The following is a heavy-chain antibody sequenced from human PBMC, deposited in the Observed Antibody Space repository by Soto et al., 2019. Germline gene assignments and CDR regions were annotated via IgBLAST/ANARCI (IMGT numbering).Heavy chain of an antibody. CDR1: GGSVNGYY. Sequence: NPSETLSLTCAVYGGSVNGYYWNWIRQPPGKGLEWIGEINHTGGTHYNPSLKSRVTMSVDTSKNQFSLRSRSVTAADTAIYYCATRITVFGLLIPPFDPWGQGTQVTVSS. CDR2: INHTGGT. V-gene: IGHV4-34*01. CDR3: ATRITVFGLLIPPFDP. D-gene: IGHD3-3*01. J-gene: IGHJ5*02.